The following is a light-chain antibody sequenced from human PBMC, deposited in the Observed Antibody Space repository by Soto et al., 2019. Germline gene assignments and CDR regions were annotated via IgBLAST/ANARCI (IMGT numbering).Light chain of an antibody. J-gene: IGLJ1*01. V-gene: IGLV1-44*01. CDR2: STD. Sequence: QSVLTQPPSASGTPGQTVSISCSGSRSNIGKNFVSWYRQVPGTAPKVLIHSTDQRPAGVPDRFSGSKSGTSASLAISGLQSEDEADYYCLAWDDGRNDLYVIGSGTKVTVL. CDR3: LAWDDGRNDLYV. CDR1: RSNIGKNF.